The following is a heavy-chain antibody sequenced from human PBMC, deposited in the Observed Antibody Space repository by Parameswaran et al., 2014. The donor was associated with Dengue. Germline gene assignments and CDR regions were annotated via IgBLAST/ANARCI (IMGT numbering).Heavy chain of an antibody. J-gene: IGHJ6*02. CDR2: ISYDGSNK. Sequence: PGKGLEWVAVISYDGSNKYYADSVKGRFTISRDNSKNTLYLQMNSLRAEDTAVYYCARGRVQYYDILTGYYMRGYYYYYGMDVWGQGTTVTVSS. CDR3: ARGRVQYYDILTGYYMRGYYYYYGMDV. D-gene: IGHD3-9*01. V-gene: IGHV3-30-3*01.